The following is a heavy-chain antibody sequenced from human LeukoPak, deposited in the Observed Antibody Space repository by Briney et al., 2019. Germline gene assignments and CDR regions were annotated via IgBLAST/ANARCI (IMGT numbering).Heavy chain of an antibody. Sequence: GGSLRLSCAASGFTFSNAWMNWVRQAPGKGLEWVARIKTKTDGGTTDYAAPVKGRFTISRDDSKNTVYLQMNSLNTEGTAVYYCVSQYFDFWGQGTLVTVSS. CDR2: IKTKTDGGTT. CDR1: GFTFSNAW. V-gene: IGHV3-15*01. J-gene: IGHJ4*02. CDR3: VSQYFDF.